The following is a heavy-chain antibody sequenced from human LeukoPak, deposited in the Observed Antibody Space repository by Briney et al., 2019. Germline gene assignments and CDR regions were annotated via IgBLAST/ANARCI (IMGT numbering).Heavy chain of an antibody. D-gene: IGHD1-26*01. V-gene: IGHV4-59*13. J-gene: IGHJ5*02. CDR1: GGSISSYY. CDR3: ARGGNYWPQWWFAP. CDR2: IDYSGYT. Sequence: SETLSLTCTVSGGSISSYYWSWIRQPPGKGLEWIGYIDYSGYTNYNPSLKSRVTMSLDASKNQFSLELNSVTPADTAVYYCARGGNYWPQWWFAPWGRGTLVSVSS.